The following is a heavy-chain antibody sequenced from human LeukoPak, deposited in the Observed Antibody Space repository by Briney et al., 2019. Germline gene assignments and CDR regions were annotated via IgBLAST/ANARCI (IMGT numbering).Heavy chain of an antibody. J-gene: IGHJ3*02. V-gene: IGHV4-39*07. Sequence: GSLRLSCAASGFTFSSYSMNWVRQPPGKGLEWIGSIYYSGSTYYNPFLNSRVTISVDTSKNQFSLKLNSVTAADTAVYYCARDKGERESAFDIWGQGTMVTVSS. CDR1: GFTFSSYS. CDR2: IYYSGST. CDR3: ARDKGERESAFDI. D-gene: IGHD2-21*01.